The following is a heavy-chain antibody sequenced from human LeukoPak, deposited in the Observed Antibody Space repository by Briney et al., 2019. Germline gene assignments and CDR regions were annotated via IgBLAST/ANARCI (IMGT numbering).Heavy chain of an antibody. Sequence: GGSLRLSCAASGFTFSVYAMTWVRQAPGKGLERVSAISGSGGTTYYADSVKGRFTISRDNAKNSLYLQMNSLRAEDTAVYYCARDRLLWFTKGGQGTLVTVSS. D-gene: IGHD3-10*01. CDR3: ARDRLLWFTK. CDR1: GFTFSVYA. CDR2: ISGSGGTT. V-gene: IGHV3-23*01. J-gene: IGHJ4*02.